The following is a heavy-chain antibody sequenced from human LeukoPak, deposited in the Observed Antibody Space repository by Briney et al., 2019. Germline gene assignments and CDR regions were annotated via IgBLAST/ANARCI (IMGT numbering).Heavy chain of an antibody. J-gene: IGHJ3*02. Sequence: SETLSLTCTVSGDSISSSHDYWGWIRQPPGKGLEWIGNIYYSGTTYYTPSLKSRVTISVDTSKNQFSLKLSSVTAADTAVYYCARGRCSGGSCYWINDAFDIWGQGTMVTVSS. CDR3: ARGRCSGGSCYWINDAFDI. CDR2: IYYSGTT. D-gene: IGHD2-15*01. CDR1: GDSISSSHDY. V-gene: IGHV4-39*07.